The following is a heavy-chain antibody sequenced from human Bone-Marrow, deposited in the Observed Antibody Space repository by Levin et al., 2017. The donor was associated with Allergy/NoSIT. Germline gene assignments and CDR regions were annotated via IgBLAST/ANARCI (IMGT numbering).Heavy chain of an antibody. D-gene: IGHD6-6*01. J-gene: IGHJ4*02. V-gene: IGHV3-23*01. CDR2: ISGSGGST. CDR3: AKVKARATKGMYYFDY. CDR1: GFTFSSYA. Sequence: GGSLRLSCAASGFTFSSYAMSWVRQAPGKGLEWVSAISGSGGSTYYADSVKGRFTISRDNSKNTLYLQMNSLRAEDTAVYYCAKVKARATKGMYYFDYWGQGTLVTVSS.